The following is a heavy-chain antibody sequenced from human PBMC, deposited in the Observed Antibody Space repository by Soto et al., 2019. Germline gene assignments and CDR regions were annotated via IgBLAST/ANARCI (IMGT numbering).Heavy chain of an antibody. CDR3: ARDQVGDFWSGYYNGITWFDP. CDR2: IYTSGST. D-gene: IGHD3-3*01. Sequence: SETLSLTCTVSGGSISSYYWSWIRQPAGKGLEWIGRIYTSGSTNYNPSLKSRVTMSVDTSKNQFSLKLSSVTAADTAVYYCARDQVGDFWSGYYNGITWFDPWGQGTLVTVSS. CDR1: GGSISSYY. J-gene: IGHJ5*02. V-gene: IGHV4-4*07.